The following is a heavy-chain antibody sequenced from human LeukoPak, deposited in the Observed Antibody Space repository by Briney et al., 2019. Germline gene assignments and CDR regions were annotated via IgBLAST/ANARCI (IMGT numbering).Heavy chain of an antibody. D-gene: IGHD3-10*01. CDR2: INTNSGGT. V-gene: IGHV1-2*02. J-gene: IGHJ4*02. CDR1: VYTFTGYY. CDR3: AKEKTDSGGFAD. Sequence: GASVTVSCKASVYTFTGYYMHWVRQAPGQGLEWMGWINTNSGGTNYAQKFQGRVTMTRDTSISTAYMELSRLRSDDTALYYCAKEKTDSGGFADWGQGTLVSVSA.